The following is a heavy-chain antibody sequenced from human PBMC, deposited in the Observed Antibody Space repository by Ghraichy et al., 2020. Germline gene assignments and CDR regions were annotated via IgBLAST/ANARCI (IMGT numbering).Heavy chain of an antibody. D-gene: IGHD5-18*01. CDR3: ASGRETDTAHDY. J-gene: IGHJ4*02. CDR2: INHSGST. V-gene: IGHV4-34*01. Sequence: SETLSLTCAVYGGSFSGYYWSWIRQPPGKGLEWIGEINHSGSTNYNPSLKSRVTISVDTSKNQFSLKLSSVTAADTAVYYCASGRETDTAHDYWGQGTLVTVSS. CDR1: GGSFSGYY.